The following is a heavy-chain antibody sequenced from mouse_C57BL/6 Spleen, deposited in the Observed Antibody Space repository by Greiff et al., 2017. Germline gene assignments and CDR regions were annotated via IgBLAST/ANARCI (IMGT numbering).Heavy chain of an antibody. CDR1: GYTFTSYT. J-gene: IGHJ1*03. D-gene: IGHD1-1*01. CDR3: ASRGDPGSSYWYFDV. Sequence: QVQLQQSGAELARPGASVKMSCKASGYTFTSYTMHWVKQRPGQGLEWIGYINPSSGYTKYNQKFKDKATLTADKSSSTAYMQLSSLTSEDSAVYYCASRGDPGSSYWYFDVWGTGTTVTVSS. V-gene: IGHV1-4*01. CDR2: INPSSGYT.